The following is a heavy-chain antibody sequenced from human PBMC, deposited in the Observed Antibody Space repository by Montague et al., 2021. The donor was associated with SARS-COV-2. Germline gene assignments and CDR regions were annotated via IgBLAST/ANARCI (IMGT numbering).Heavy chain of an antibody. CDR3: ARGNWEKVTGTTSDYLYYFDR. V-gene: IGHV6-1*01. CDR1: GDSVSSSSVA. J-gene: IGHJ4*02. D-gene: IGHD1-7*01. CDR2: TYYRSRWYD. Sequence: CAISGDSVSSSSVAWNWIRQSPSRGIEWLGRTYYRSRWYDDYAASVKGRITMNPDTAKNHFSLQLNSVTPEDTAVYYCARGNWEKVTGTTSDYLYYFDRWGQGTLVTVSS.